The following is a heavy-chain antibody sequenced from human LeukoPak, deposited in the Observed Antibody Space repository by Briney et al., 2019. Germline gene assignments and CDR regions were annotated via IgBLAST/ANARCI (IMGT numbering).Heavy chain of an antibody. V-gene: IGHV3-53*01. J-gene: IGHJ4*02. Sequence: QPPGSLRPSCAVSGFTVSSNYMSWVRPPPSTWLALVSGIYTGGSTYSADSVKGRFTIFRDNSKNTLHLQMHSLRVEDTAVYYCASKLLPAAEQGLAYWGQGTLVTVSS. D-gene: IGHD2-2*01. CDR1: GFTVSSNY. CDR3: ASKLLPAAEQGLAY. CDR2: IYTGGST.